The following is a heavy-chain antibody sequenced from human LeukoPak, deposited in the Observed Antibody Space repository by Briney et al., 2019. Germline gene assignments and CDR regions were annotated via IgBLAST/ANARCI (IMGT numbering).Heavy chain of an antibody. CDR1: GFTFSMYG. CDR2: ISPDGSGK. J-gene: IGHJ6*03. V-gene: IGHV3-30*18. D-gene: IGHD3-10*01. CDR3: AKVGGQLYYYYKDV. Sequence: GGSLRLSCVISGFTFSMYGMHWVRQAPGKGLEWVAVISPDGSGKNYVDSVEGRFTISRDNSKNTLYLQMNSLRAEDTAVYYCAKVGGQLYYYYKDVWGKGTTVTVSS.